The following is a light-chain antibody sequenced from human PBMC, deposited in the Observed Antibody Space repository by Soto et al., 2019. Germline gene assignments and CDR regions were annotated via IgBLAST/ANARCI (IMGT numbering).Light chain of an antibody. CDR3: QQYGSSPKT. J-gene: IGKJ1*01. CDR1: QSVSSY. Sequence: EIVLTQSPATLSLSPGESATLSCRASQSVSSYLAWYQQKPGQAPRILIYGESSRATGIPARFSGSGSGTDLTLTISRLEPEDFAVYYCQQYGSSPKTCGQGTKVDIK. V-gene: IGKV3-20*01. CDR2: GES.